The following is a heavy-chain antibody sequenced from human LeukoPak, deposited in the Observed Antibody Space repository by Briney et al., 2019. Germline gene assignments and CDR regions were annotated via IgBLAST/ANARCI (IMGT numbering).Heavy chain of an antibody. J-gene: IGHJ3*01. CDR3: ARAHSGSYLGDAFDV. CDR1: GFTFSDYG. D-gene: IGHD1-26*01. Sequence: GGSLRLSCAASGFTFSDYGMHWVRQAPGKGLEWVAVIAYDGGNKYYADSVKGRFTISRDNSKNTLYLQMNSLRAEDTAVYYCARAHSGSYLGDAFDVWGQGTMVTVSS. V-gene: IGHV3-30*03. CDR2: IAYDGGNK.